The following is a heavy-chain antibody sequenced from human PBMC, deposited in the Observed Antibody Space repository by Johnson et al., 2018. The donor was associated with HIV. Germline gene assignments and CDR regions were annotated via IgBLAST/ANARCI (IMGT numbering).Heavy chain of an antibody. J-gene: IGHJ3*02. D-gene: IGHD5-18*01. CDR2: IKHDASEI. Sequence: VQLVESGGGVVRPGGSLRLSCAASGFTFDDYAMSWVRQAPGKGLEWVANIKHDASEISYVDSVEGRFTIPRDNAKNSLYLQVNSLRDEDTAVYYCAREVETAMVGLGNDAFDIWGQGTMVTVSS. CDR1: GFTFDDYA. CDR3: AREVETAMVGLGNDAFDI. V-gene: IGHV3-7*01.